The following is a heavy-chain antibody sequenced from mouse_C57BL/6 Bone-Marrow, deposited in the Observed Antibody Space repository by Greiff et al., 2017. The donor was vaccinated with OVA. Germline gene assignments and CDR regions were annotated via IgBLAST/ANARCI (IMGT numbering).Heavy chain of an antibody. J-gene: IGHJ3*01. CDR2: IWGVGST. Sequence: VMLAESGPGLVAPSQSLSITCTVSGFSLTSYGVDWVRQSPGKGLEWLGVIWGVGSTNYNSALKSRLSISKDNSKSQVFLKMNSLQTDDTAMYYCASYYYGSSFAYWGQGTLVTVSA. CDR3: ASYYYGSSFAY. D-gene: IGHD1-1*01. CDR1: GFSLTSYG. V-gene: IGHV2-6*01.